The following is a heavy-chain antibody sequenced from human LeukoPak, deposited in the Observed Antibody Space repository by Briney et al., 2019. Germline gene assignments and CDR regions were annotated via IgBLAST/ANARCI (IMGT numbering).Heavy chain of an antibody. CDR2: IYYSGST. Sequence: PSGTLSLTCTVSGGSISSGGYYWSWIRQHPGKGLEWIGYIYYSGSTYYNPSLKSRVTISVDTSKNQFSLKLSSVTAADTAVYYCARARFRELSKPYFDYWGQGTLVTVSS. J-gene: IGHJ4*02. CDR1: GGSISSGGYY. D-gene: IGHD3-10*01. V-gene: IGHV4-31*03. CDR3: ARARFRELSKPYFDY.